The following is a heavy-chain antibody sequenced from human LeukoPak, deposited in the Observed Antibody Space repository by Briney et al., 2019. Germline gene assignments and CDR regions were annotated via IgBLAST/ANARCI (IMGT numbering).Heavy chain of an antibody. CDR2: INHSGST. D-gene: IGHD3-22*01. J-gene: IGHJ4*02. Sequence: SETLSLTCAVYGGSFSGYYWSWIRQPPGKGLEWIGEINHSGSTNYNPSLKSRVTISVDTSKNQFSLKLSSVTAADTAVYYCARDRYYYDSSRYSRVFDYWGQGTLVTVSS. CDR3: ARDRYYYDSSRYSRVFDY. CDR1: GGSFSGYY. V-gene: IGHV4-34*01.